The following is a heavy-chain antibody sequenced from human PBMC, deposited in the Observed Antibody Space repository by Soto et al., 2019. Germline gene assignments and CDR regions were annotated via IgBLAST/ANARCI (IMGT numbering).Heavy chain of an antibody. Sequence: ASVKVSCKASGGTFSTYTVTWVRQAPGQGLEWMGGIIPLFGTANYAQKFQGRVTITADESTSTVYMELSSLRSEDTAMYYCARSQDSSGYWNNCFDPWGQGTLVTGS. CDR1: GGTFSTYT. CDR2: IIPLFGTA. D-gene: IGHD3-22*01. CDR3: ARSQDSSGYWNNCFDP. J-gene: IGHJ5*02. V-gene: IGHV1-69*13.